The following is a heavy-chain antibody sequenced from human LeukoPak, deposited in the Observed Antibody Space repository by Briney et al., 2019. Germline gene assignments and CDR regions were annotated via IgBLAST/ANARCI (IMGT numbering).Heavy chain of an antibody. CDR3: ARGPYSGRYIFDY. J-gene: IGHJ4*02. CDR1: TVSISSGGYY. CDR2: IYYSGST. D-gene: IGHD1-26*01. Sequence: KPSETLSLTCTVSTVSISSGGYYWRWIRQHPGKGLEWIGNIYYSGSTYYNPSLKSRVTITVDTSKNQSSLKLSSVTTADTAVYYCARGPYSGRYIFDYWGQGTLVTVSS. V-gene: IGHV4-31*03.